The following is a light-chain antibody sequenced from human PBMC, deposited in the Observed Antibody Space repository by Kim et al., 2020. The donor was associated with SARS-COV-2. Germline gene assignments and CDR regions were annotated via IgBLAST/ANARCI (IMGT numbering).Light chain of an antibody. Sequence: ASVGDRVTNTCQATQVIRKFLNWYQQRPGKAPRLLIYDVSNLQTGFPSRFSGSGYGTEFTLTISSLQPEDCATYDCQQNDDFPITFGQGTRLEIK. CDR1: QVIRKF. CDR3: QQNDDFPIT. J-gene: IGKJ5*01. CDR2: DVS. V-gene: IGKV1-33*01.